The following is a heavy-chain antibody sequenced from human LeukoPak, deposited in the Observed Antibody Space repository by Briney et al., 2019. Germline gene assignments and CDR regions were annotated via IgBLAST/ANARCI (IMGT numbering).Heavy chain of an antibody. CDR1: GGSISSYY. V-gene: IGHV4-4*07. CDR2: IYTSGST. D-gene: IGHD6-6*01. Sequence: PSETLSLTCTVSGGSISSYYWSWIRQPAGKGLEWIGRIYTSGSTNYNPSLKSRVTMSVDTSKNQFSLKLSSVTAADTAVYYCARDGFSSSSPGDAFDIWGQGTMVTVSS. CDR3: ARDGFSSSSPGDAFDI. J-gene: IGHJ3*02.